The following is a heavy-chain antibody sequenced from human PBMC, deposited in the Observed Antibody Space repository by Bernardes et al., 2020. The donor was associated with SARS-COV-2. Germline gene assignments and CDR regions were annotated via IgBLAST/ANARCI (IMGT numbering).Heavy chain of an antibody. J-gene: IGHJ6*02. CDR3: AKELAYGSSWRDYSYYFGMDV. Sequence: GGSLRLSCAASGLTCANYARRWARLASGQELGWVTQSCGPGRTYYAASVRGRFTISRDNSKNTLYLEMNSLRVEDTAVYYCAKELAYGSSWRDYSYYFGMDVWGQGTTVTVSS. D-gene: IGHD6-13*01. CDR2: SCGPGRT. V-gene: IGHV3-23*01. CDR1: GLTCANYA.